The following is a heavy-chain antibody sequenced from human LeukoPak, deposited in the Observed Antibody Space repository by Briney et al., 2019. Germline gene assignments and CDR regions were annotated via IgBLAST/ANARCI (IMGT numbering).Heavy chain of an antibody. V-gene: IGHV1-2*02. CDR2: INPNSGGT. J-gene: IGHJ6*04. D-gene: IGHD6-25*01. CDR1: GYTFTGYY. CDR3: ARTRAGYRLQRFWMDV. Sequence: ASVKVSCKSSGYTFTGYYMHWVRQAPGQGLEWMGWINPNSGGTSYAQKFQGRVTMTRDTSIRTAYMELSSLRSDDTAVYYCARTRAGYRLQRFWMDVWGKGTTVTISS.